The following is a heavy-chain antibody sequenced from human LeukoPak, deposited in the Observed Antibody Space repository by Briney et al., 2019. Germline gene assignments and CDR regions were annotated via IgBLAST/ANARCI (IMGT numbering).Heavy chain of an antibody. J-gene: IGHJ6*02. Sequence: GGSLRLSCAASGFTFSSYAMSWVRQAPGKGLEWVSGISGSGGSTYYADSVKGRFTISRDNSKNTLYLQMNSLRAEDTAVYYCAKVVVAAAGPRYYYGTDVWGQGTTVTVSS. D-gene: IGHD6-13*01. CDR1: GFTFSSYA. CDR3: AKVVVAAAGPRYYYGTDV. CDR2: ISGSGGST. V-gene: IGHV3-23*01.